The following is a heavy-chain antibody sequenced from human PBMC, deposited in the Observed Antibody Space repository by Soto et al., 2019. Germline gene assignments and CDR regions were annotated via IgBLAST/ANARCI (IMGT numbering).Heavy chain of an antibody. CDR2: IYYSGST. CDR3: ASSTYYGDYSFDY. V-gene: IGHV4-30-4*01. D-gene: IGHD4-17*01. CDR1: GGSSSSGDYY. J-gene: IGHJ4*02. Sequence: TLSLTCTVSGGSSSSGDYYWSWIRQPPGKGLEWIGYIYYSGSTYYNPSLKSRVTISVDTSKNRFSLKRSSVTAADTAVYYCASSTYYGDYSFDYWGQGTLVTVSS.